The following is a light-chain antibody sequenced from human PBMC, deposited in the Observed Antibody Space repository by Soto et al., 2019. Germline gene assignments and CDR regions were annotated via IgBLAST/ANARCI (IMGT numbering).Light chain of an antibody. CDR1: QTVRNNY. CDR3: QQFSRSPLT. Sequence: ELVWTQSARTGSYTLGEAASRACRSSQTVRNNYLAWYQQKPGQAPRLLIYDASSRATGIPDRFSASGSGTHFTLTIRSLEPEDFPAHYCQQFSRSPLTFGGGTKVDIK. J-gene: IGKJ4*01. CDR2: DAS. V-gene: IGKV3-20*01.